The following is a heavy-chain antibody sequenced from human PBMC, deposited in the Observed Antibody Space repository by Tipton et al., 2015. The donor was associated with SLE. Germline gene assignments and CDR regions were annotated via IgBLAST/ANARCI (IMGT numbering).Heavy chain of an antibody. CDR3: AAPHCIGGSCYSKWFDP. V-gene: IGHV3-23*03. J-gene: IGHJ5*02. CDR1: GFTFSSYA. Sequence: SLRLSCAASGFTFSSYAMTWVRQAPGKGLEWVSVIYSGGRTDDSDSVKGRFTISRDNYKNTLSLQTNNLRAEDTAVYHCAAPHCIGGSCYSKWFDPWGHGTLVTVSS. CDR2: IYSGGRT. D-gene: IGHD2-15*01.